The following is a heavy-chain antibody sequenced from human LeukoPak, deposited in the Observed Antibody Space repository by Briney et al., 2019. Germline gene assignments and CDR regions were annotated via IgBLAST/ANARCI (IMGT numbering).Heavy chain of an antibody. CDR3: ARDVRLWMVRGVIDY. CDR1: GFTFSSYW. CDR2: INSDGSST. V-gene: IGHV3-74*01. J-gene: IGHJ4*02. Sequence: TGGSLRLSCAASGFTFSSYWMHWVRQAPGKGLVRVSRINSDGSSTSYADSVKGRFTISRDNAKNTLYLQMNSLRAEDTAVYYCARDVRLWMVRGVIDYWGQGTLVTISS. D-gene: IGHD3-10*01.